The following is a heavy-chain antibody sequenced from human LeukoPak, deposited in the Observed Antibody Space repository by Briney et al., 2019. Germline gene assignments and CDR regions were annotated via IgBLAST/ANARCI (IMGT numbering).Heavy chain of an antibody. CDR3: ATRSTRYSSGPPFDY. CDR2: IIPIFGTA. J-gene: IGHJ4*02. CDR1: GGTFSSYA. V-gene: IGHV1-69*06. D-gene: IGHD6-19*01. Sequence: GASVKVSCKASGGTFSSYAISWVRQAPGQGLEWMGGIIPIFGTANYAQKFQGRVTITADKSTSTAYMELSSLRSEDTAVYYCATRSTRYSSGPPFDYWGQGTLVTVSS.